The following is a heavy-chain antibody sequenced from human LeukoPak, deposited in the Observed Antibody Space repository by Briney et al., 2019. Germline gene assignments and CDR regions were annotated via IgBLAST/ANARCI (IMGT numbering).Heavy chain of an antibody. CDR1: GYTFTGYY. CDR2: INPNSGGT. V-gene: IGHV1-2*02. J-gene: IGHJ4*02. Sequence: ASVKVSCKASGYTFTGYYMHWVRQAPGQGLEWMGWINPNSGGTNYAQKFQGRVTMTRDTSISTAYMELSRLRSDDTAVYYCARGPIAAAVDYYFDYWAREPWSPSPQ. CDR3: ARGPIAAAVDYYFDY. D-gene: IGHD6-13*01.